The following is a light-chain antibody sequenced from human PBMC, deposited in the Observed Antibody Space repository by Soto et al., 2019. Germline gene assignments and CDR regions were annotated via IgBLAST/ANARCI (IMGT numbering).Light chain of an antibody. J-gene: IGKJ2*01. CDR1: QSIDNF. CDR2: AAS. Sequence: DIPMTQSPSSLSASVGDRVTITCRPSQSIDNFLNWYQQKPGKAPNLLIYAASSLQSGVPSRFSGSGSGTDFTPTISSLQPEDSPTYYCQQSYSLPYTFGEGTKVEIK. V-gene: IGKV1-39*01. CDR3: QQSYSLPYT.